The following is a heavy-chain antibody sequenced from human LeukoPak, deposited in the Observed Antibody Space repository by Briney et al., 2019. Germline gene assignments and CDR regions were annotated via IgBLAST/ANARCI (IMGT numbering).Heavy chain of an antibody. CDR1: GFTFSNFA. CDR3: AKDKHNWGSDY. J-gene: IGHJ4*02. D-gene: IGHD7-27*01. Sequence: PGGSLRLSCTASGFTFSNFAMNWVRQAPGKGLEWVSSISRSADYADYAGSVKGRFTISRDNSKNTLFLQINTLRADDTAVYYCAKDKHNWGSDYWGQGTLVTVSS. V-gene: IGHV3-23*01. CDR2: ISRSADYA.